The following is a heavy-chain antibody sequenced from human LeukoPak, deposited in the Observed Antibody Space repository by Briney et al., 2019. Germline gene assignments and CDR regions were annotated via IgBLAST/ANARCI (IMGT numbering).Heavy chain of an antibody. CDR1: GYTFTAYY. D-gene: IGHD3-16*01. J-gene: IGHJ5*02. CDR2: INPNTGVT. Sequence: ASVKVSCKASGYTFTAYYVHWVRRAPGQGLEWMGLINPNTGVTKFAQKFHGRVTMSRDTSSSTAYMELNRLTPDDTAVYYCARGDYGRGDPWGQGSLVTVSA. CDR3: ARGDYGRGDP. V-gene: IGHV1-2*06.